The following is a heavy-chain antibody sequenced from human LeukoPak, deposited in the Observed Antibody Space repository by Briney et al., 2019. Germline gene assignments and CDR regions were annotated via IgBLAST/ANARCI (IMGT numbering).Heavy chain of an antibody. J-gene: IGHJ4*02. D-gene: IGHD2-2*01. CDR3: ARDSGPAGEDY. Sequence: GGSLRLSCAASGFTFSSYGMHWVRQAPGKGLEWVAVIWYDGSNKYYADSVKGRFTISRDNAKNSLYLQMNSLRAEDTAVYYCARDSGPAGEDYWGQGTLVTVSS. CDR2: IWYDGSNK. V-gene: IGHV3-33*01. CDR1: GFTFSSYG.